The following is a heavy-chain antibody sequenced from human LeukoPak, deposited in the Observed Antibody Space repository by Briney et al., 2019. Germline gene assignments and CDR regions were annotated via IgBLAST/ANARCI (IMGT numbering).Heavy chain of an antibody. CDR3: AKDEGGDRGSYDY. Sequence: ASVKVSCKASGYTFTSYYMHWVWHAPGQGLEWMGIINPSGGSTSYAQEFQARVTMTRDMSTSTVYMKLSSLRSEDTAVYYCAKDEGGDRGSYDYWGQGTLVTVSS. V-gene: IGHV1-46*01. J-gene: IGHJ4*02. CDR1: GYTFTSYY. CDR2: INPSGGST. D-gene: IGHD1-26*01.